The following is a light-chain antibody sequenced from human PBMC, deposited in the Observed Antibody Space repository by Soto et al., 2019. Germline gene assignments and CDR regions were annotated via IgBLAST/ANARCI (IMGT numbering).Light chain of an antibody. CDR1: QSVNSN. J-gene: IGKJ4*01. CDR3: QQYNNWPPLT. V-gene: IGKV3-15*01. CDR2: GAS. Sequence: EIVMTQSPATLSVSAGERATLSCRASQSVNSNLAWYQQKPGQAPRLLIYGASTRATGIPARFSGSGSGTEFTLTISSLQSEDFVPYYCQQYNNWPPLTFGGGTKVEIK.